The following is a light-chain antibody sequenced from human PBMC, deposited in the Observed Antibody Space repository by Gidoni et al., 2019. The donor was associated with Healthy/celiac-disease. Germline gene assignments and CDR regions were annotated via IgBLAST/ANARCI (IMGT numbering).Light chain of an antibody. Sequence: DIQLTQSPSFLSASVGDRVTITCWASQGISSYLAWYQQKPGKAHKLLIYAASTLQSGVPSRFSGSGAGTEFTLTISSRQPEDFATYYCQQLNSYPPTFGGGTKVEIK. CDR3: QQLNSYPPT. CDR2: AAS. V-gene: IGKV1-9*01. CDR1: QGISSY. J-gene: IGKJ4*01.